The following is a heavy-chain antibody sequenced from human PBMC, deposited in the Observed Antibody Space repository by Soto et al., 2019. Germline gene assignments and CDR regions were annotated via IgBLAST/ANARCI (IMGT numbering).Heavy chain of an antibody. Sequence: GGSLRLSCAASGFTFSSYSMNRVRQAPGKGLEWVSSISSSSSYIYYADSVKGRFTISRDNAKNSLYLQMNSLRAEDTAVYYCARGLVGAFDYWGQGTLVTVSS. CDR1: GFTFSSYS. CDR3: ARGLVGAFDY. D-gene: IGHD1-26*01. CDR2: ISSSSSYI. V-gene: IGHV3-21*01. J-gene: IGHJ4*02.